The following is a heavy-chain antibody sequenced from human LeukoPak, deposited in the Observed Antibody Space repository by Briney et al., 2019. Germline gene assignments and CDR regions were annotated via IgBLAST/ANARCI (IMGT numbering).Heavy chain of an antibody. V-gene: IGHV1-24*01. CDR3: ATDSQQWLAGYYFDY. D-gene: IGHD6-19*01. Sequence: VASVKVSCKVSGYTLTELSMHWVRQAPGKGLEWMGGFDPEDGEIIYAQKFQGRVTMTEDTSTDTAYIELSSLRSEDTAVYYCATDSQQWLAGYYFDYWGQGTLVTVSS. J-gene: IGHJ4*02. CDR1: GYTLTELS. CDR2: FDPEDGEI.